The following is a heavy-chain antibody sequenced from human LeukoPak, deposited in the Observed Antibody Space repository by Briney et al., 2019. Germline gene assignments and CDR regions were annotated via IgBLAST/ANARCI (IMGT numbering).Heavy chain of an antibody. D-gene: IGHD3-16*01. CDR3: ARDNLGFDY. V-gene: IGHV4-59*01. CDR2: IYYSGST. J-gene: IGHJ4*02. CDR1: GGSISSYY. Sequence: SETLSLTCTVSGGSISSYYWSWIRQPPGKGLEWIGYIYYSGSTNYNPSLKSRVTISVDTSKSQFSLKLSSVTAADTAVYYCARDNLGFDYWGQGTLVTVSS.